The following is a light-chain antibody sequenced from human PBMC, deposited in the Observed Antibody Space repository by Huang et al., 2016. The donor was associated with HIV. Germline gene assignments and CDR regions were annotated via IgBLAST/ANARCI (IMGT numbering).Light chain of an antibody. CDR1: QNVSTN. V-gene: IGKV3-15*01. Sequence: EIVMTQSPVTLSVSPGESATLSCRASQNVSTNLACYQHKPGRAPRRLIYSASTRATSVPARFSGSGSGTEFTRTVGGLRSDDFAVYYCQNYDNWAPATFGQGTKLEFK. CDR3: QNYDNWAPAT. CDR2: SAS. J-gene: IGKJ1*01.